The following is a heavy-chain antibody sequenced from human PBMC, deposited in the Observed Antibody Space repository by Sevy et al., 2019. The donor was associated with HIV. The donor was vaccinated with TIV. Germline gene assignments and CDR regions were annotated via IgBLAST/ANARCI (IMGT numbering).Heavy chain of an antibody. Sequence: GGSLRLSCTASGFTFGDYAMSWVRQAPGKGLEWVGFIRSKAYGGTTEYAASVKGRFTISRDDSKSIAYLQMNSLKTEDTAMYYCTRGHYDSSGYYFFDYWGQGTLVTVSS. CDR3: TRGHYDSSGYYFFDY. V-gene: IGHV3-49*04. CDR2: IRSKAYGGTT. D-gene: IGHD3-22*01. J-gene: IGHJ4*02. CDR1: GFTFGDYA.